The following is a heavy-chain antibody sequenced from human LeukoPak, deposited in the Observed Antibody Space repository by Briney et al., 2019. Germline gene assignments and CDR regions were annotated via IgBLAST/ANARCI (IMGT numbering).Heavy chain of an antibody. V-gene: IGHV4-39*07. CDR3: ARGEGRDGLPGY. Sequence: PSETLSLTCTVSGGSISSSSYYWGWIRQPPGKGLEWIGSIYYSGSTYYNPSLKSRVTISVDTSKNQFSLKLSSVTAADTAVYYCARGEGRDGLPGYWGQGTLVTVSS. CDR1: GGSISSSSYY. CDR2: IYYSGST. J-gene: IGHJ4*02. D-gene: IGHD5-24*01.